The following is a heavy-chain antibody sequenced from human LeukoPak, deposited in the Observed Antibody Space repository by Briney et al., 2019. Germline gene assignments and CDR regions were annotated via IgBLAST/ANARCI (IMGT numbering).Heavy chain of an antibody. J-gene: IGHJ4*02. D-gene: IGHD1-14*01. Sequence: PGGSLRLSCAASGFTFSSYAMNWVRQAPGKGLECVSSIDWSGGGTGYADSVKGRFTISRDNAKTSLSLQMNSLRAEDTPLFYCERNGTAPDAYFDHWGQGTLVTVSS. CDR3: ERNGTAPDAYFDH. CDR2: IDWSGGGT. V-gene: IGHV3-20*04. CDR1: GFTFSSYA.